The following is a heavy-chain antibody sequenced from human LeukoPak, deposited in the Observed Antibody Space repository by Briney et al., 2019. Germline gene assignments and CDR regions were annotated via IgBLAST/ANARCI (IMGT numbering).Heavy chain of an antibody. J-gene: IGHJ3*02. CDR1: GYSISSGYY. V-gene: IGHV4-38-2*02. D-gene: IGHD3-10*01. CDR3: ARDEIVPAAPWDGSGSYPPRPHFDAFDI. CDR2: IYHSGST. Sequence: LSLTCTVSGYSISSGYYWGWIRQPPGKGLEWIGSIYHSGSTYYNPSLKSRVTISVDTSKNQFSLKLSSVTAADTAVYYCARDEIVPAAPWDGSGSYPPRPHFDAFDIWGQGTMVTVSS.